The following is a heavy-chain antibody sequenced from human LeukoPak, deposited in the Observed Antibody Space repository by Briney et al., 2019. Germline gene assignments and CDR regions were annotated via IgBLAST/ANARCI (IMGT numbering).Heavy chain of an antibody. Sequence: ASVKVSCKVSGYTLTELSMHWVRQAPGQGLEWMGWINPNTGGTNYAQKFQVRVTMTRDASISTAYMELSRLRSDDTAVYYCARSPHILTGENFDYWGQGTLVTVSS. CDR1: GYTLTELS. V-gene: IGHV1-2*02. CDR2: INPNTGGT. J-gene: IGHJ4*02. D-gene: IGHD3-9*01. CDR3: ARSPHILTGENFDY.